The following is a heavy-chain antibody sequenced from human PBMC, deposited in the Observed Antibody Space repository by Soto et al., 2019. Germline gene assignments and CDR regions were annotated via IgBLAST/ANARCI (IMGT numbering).Heavy chain of an antibody. CDR1: CGSISSSSYY. CDR2: IYYSGST. D-gene: IGHD1-26*01. CDR3: ASVIGNGIVGATDAFDI. Sequence: SETLSLTCIVSCGSISSSSYYWGWIRQPPGKGLEWIGSIYYSGSTYYNPSLKSRVTISVDTSKNQFSLKLSSVTAADTAVYYCASVIGNGIVGATDAFDIWGQGTMVTVSS. J-gene: IGHJ3*02. V-gene: IGHV4-39*07.